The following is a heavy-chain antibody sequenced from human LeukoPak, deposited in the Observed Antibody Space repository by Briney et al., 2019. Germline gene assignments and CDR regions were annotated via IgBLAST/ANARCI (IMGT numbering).Heavy chain of an antibody. CDR2: ISTSGSDI. CDR1: GFTFNTYH. J-gene: IGHJ4*02. Sequence: GGSLRLSCAGSGFTFNTYHMTWVRQAPGKGREWGSSISTSGSDIYSADSLKGRFTISRDNAKNSLYLQMDSLRAEDTAVYYCARGWIQPDYWGQGTLVTVST. D-gene: IGHD5-18*01. CDR3: ARGWIQPDY. V-gene: IGHV3-21*01.